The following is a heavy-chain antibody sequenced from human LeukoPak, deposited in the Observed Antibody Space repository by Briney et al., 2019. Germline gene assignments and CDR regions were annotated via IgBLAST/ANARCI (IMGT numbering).Heavy chain of an antibody. V-gene: IGHV3-64*01. Sequence: PGGSLRLSCAASGFTFSSYAMHWVRQAPGKGLEYVSAISSNGGSTYYANSVKGRFTISRDNSKNTLYLQMGSLRAEDMAVYYCARGIYDFWSLRTHAFDIWGQGTMVTVSS. J-gene: IGHJ3*02. CDR3: ARGIYDFWSLRTHAFDI. CDR1: GFTFSSYA. D-gene: IGHD3-3*01. CDR2: ISSNGGST.